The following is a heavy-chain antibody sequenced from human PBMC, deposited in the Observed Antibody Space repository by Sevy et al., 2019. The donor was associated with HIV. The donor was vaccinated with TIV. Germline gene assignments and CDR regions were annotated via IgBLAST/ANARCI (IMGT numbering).Heavy chain of an antibody. V-gene: IGHV1-18*01. Sequence: ASVKVSCKASGYTFSSYGITWVRQAPGQWLEWMGWISAYNGNTNYAQKLQGRVTLTTDTSTNTAYMELRSLRSDDTAVYYCARARITVTTLNWFDPWGQGTLVTVSS. D-gene: IGHD4-17*01. CDR2: ISAYNGNT. J-gene: IGHJ5*02. CDR1: GYTFSSYG. CDR3: ARARITVTTLNWFDP.